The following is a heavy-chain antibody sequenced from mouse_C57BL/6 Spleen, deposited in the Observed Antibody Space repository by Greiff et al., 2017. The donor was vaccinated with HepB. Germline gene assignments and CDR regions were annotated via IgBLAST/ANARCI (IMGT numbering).Heavy chain of an antibody. CDR3: ARDSTYGSSYGFAY. Sequence: VESGGGLVKPGGSLKLSCAASGFTFSSYAMSWVRQTPEKRLEWVATICDGGSYTYYPDNVKGRFTISRDKAKNNLYLQMSHLKSEDTAMYYCARDSTYGSSYGFAYWGQGTLFTVSA. V-gene: IGHV5-4*01. CDR1: GFTFSSYA. CDR2: ICDGGSYT. D-gene: IGHD1-1*01. J-gene: IGHJ3*01.